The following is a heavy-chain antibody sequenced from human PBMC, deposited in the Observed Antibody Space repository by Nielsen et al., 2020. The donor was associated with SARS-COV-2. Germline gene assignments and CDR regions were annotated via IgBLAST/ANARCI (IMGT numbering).Heavy chain of an antibody. CDR2: IYWNDDK. D-gene: IGHD2-21*02. CDR3: AHRPVAYCGGDCYHR. V-gene: IGHV2-5*01. CDR1: GFSLSTSGVG. Sequence: SGPTLVKPTQTLTLTCTFSGFSLSTSGVGVGWIRPPPGKALEWLALIYWNDDKRYSPSLKSRLTITKDTSKNQVVLTMTNMDPVDTATYYCAHRPVAYCGGDCYHRWGQGTLVTVSS. J-gene: IGHJ4*02.